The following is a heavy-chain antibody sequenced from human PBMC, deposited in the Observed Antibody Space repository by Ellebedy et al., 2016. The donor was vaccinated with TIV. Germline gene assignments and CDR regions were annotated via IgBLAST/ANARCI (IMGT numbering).Heavy chain of an antibody. J-gene: IGHJ3*02. Sequence: ASVKVSCXASGYTFTGYYMHWVRQAPGQGLEWMGWINPNSGGTNYAQKFQGRVTMTRDTSISTAYMELSRLRSDDTAVYYCARETIGYCSSTTCLGAFDIWGQGTMVTVSS. V-gene: IGHV1-2*02. D-gene: IGHD2-2*01. CDR3: ARETIGYCSSTTCLGAFDI. CDR2: INPNSGGT. CDR1: GYTFTGYY.